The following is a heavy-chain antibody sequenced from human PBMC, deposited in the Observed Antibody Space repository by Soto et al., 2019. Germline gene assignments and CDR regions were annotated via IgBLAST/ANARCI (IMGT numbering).Heavy chain of an antibody. CDR3: ASKEVYSRSFRIDY. V-gene: IGHV4-59*01. D-gene: IGHD6-6*01. J-gene: IGHJ4*02. Sequence: QVQLQEAGPGLVKPSETLSLTCTVSGGSISSYYGSWIRQPPGKGLEWSGYIYYSWSTSYNPSIKSRVTITVDTSKNKFSLKLSSVTAADTAVYYCASKEVYSRSFRIDYWGQGTLVTVSS. CDR1: GGSISSYY. CDR2: IYYSWST.